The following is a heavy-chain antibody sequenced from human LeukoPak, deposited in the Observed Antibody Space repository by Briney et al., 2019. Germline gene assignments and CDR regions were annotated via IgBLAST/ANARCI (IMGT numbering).Heavy chain of an antibody. Sequence: SETLSLTCGVDGGSFSGYDWSWVRQPPGKGLEWIGEINYGGDTNYNPSLKSRVTISVDTSKNQFSLKVRSVTAADTAVCFCARGLGWKVTPMGLFYMDVWGEGATVTVSS. CDR1: GGSFSGYD. J-gene: IGHJ6*03. CDR3: ARGLGWKVTPMGLFYMDV. D-gene: IGHD1-1*01. V-gene: IGHV4-34*01. CDR2: INYGGDT.